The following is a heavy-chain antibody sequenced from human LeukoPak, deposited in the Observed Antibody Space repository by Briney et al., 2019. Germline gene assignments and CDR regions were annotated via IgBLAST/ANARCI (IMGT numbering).Heavy chain of an antibody. J-gene: IGHJ6*02. CDR2: IDYSGST. Sequence: SETLSLTCTVSGGSISSYYWGWIRQPPGKGLEWIGNIDYSGSTNYNPSLKSRVTISVDTSKNQVSLKLSSVTAADTAVYYCARQGLRYYYYGIDVWGQGTTVTVSS. V-gene: IGHV4-59*08. CDR3: ARQGLRYYYYGIDV. CDR1: GGSISSYY. D-gene: IGHD4-17*01.